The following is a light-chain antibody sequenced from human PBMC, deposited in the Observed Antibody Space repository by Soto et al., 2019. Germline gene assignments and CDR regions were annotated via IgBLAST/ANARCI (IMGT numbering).Light chain of an antibody. Sequence: QSVLTQPPSASGSPGQSVTISCTGTSSDVGSYNHVAWYQQFPGKSPKLMIYAVSDRPPGVSDRFSGSKSGITASLTISGLQTEDEADYYCISYTDRQSYLFGTGTKVTVL. J-gene: IGLJ1*01. CDR1: SSDVGSYNH. CDR2: AVS. V-gene: IGLV2-8*01. CDR3: ISYTDRQSYL.